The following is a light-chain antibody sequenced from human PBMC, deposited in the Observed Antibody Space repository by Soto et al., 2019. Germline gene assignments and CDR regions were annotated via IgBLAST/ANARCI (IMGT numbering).Light chain of an antibody. Sequence: EIVLTQSPATLSLSPGERATLSCRASQSVGSYLAWYQQKPGQAPMLLIYDASNRATGITARFSGSGSGTDFTLTISSLEPEDFAVDYWQQRSYWPPNFGPGTKVDIK. CDR2: DAS. J-gene: IGKJ3*01. CDR3: QQRSYWPPN. V-gene: IGKV3-11*01. CDR1: QSVGSY.